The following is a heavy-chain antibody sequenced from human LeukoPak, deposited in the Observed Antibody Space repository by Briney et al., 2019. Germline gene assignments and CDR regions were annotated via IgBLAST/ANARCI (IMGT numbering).Heavy chain of an antibody. CDR2: IYGDGSFT. V-gene: IGHV3-74*01. CDR3: ARLGLEVGGPNWFDP. CDR1: GFTFSNFW. D-gene: IGHD1-1*01. Sequence: GGSLRLSCAASGFTFSNFWMHWVRQAPGKGLVWVALIYGDGSFTRYADSVKGRFTISRDNAKNTVYLQMNSLRVEDTTVYYCARLGLEVGGPNWFDPWGQGTLVTVSS. J-gene: IGHJ5*02.